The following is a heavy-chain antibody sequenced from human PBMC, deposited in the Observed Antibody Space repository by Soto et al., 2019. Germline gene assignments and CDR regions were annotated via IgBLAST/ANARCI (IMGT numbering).Heavy chain of an antibody. CDR1: GFTFSSYA. V-gene: IGHV3-30-3*01. CDR2: ISFDGSNK. J-gene: IGHJ4*02. D-gene: IGHD3-22*01. Sequence: PGGSLRLSCAVSGFTFSSYAMHWVRQTPGKGLEWVAVISFDGSNKHYADSVKARFTISRDNSKYTLYLQMNTLRNEGTAVYYCARDSLGRGDTSGYYYFDYWGQGALVTVSS. CDR3: ARDSLGRGDTSGYYYFDY.